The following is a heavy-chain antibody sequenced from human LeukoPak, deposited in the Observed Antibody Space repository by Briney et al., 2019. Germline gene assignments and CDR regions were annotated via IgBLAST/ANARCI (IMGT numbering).Heavy chain of an antibody. J-gene: IGHJ4*02. V-gene: IGHV1-24*01. CDR2: FDPEDGET. CDR3: ATPGSGSGWDYLDY. Sequence: ASVMVSCKVSGYTLTELSMHWVRQAPGKGLEWMGGFDPEDGETIYAQKFQGRVTMTEDTSTDTAYMELSSLRSEDTAVYYCATPGSGSGWDYLDYWGQGTLVTVSS. CDR1: GYTLTELS. D-gene: IGHD6-19*01.